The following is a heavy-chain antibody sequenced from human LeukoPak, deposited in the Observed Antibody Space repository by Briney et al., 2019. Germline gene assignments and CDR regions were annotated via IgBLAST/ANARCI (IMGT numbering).Heavy chain of an antibody. V-gene: IGHV3-23*01. D-gene: IGHD3-22*01. J-gene: IGHJ4*02. CDR3: AREISLGHYHSGGYSH. Sequence: GGSLRLSCEVSGFTFASYAMSWVRQAPGKGLDWVSGISNGGGSTYYADSVKGRFTISRDNSKNTLYLQMNSLRAEDTAVYYFAREISLGHYHSGGYSHWGQGPLVTV. CDR2: ISNGGGST. CDR1: GFTFASYA.